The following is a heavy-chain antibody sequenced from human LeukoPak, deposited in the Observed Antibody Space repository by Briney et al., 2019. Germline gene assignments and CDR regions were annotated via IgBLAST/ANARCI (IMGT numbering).Heavy chain of an antibody. CDR2: INHSGST. D-gene: IGHD5-18*01. CDR3: AGYGFPIPFDY. CDR1: GGSFSGYY. V-gene: IGHV4-34*01. Sequence: SETLSLTCALYGGSFSGYYWSWIRQPPGKGLEWIWEINHSGSTNYNPSLKSRVTIAAQTSKNQFYLKLRSVTAADTPVYFCAGYGFPIPFDYWGQGTLVTVSS. J-gene: IGHJ4*02.